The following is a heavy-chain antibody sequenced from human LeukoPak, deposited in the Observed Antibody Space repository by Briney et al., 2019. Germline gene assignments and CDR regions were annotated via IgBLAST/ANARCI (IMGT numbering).Heavy chain of an antibody. CDR3: APIVGATDFDY. D-gene: IGHD1-26*01. J-gene: IGHJ4*02. CDR1: GFTFSSYS. V-gene: IGHV3-21*01. CDR2: ISSSSSYI. Sequence: PGGSLRLSCAASGFTFSSYSMNWVRQAPGKGLEWVSSISSSSSYIYYADPVKGRFTISRDNAKNSLYLQMNSLRAEDTAVYYCAPIVGATDFDYWGQGTLVTVSS.